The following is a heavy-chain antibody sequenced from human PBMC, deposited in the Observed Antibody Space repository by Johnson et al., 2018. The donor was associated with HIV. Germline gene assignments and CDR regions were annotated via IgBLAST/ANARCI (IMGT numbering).Heavy chain of an antibody. CDR2: IWYDGSNK. D-gene: IGHD3-22*01. CDR1: GFTFSSYG. Sequence: QVQLVESGGGVVQPGRSLRLSCAASGFTFSSYGMHWVRQAPGKGLEWVAVIWYDGSNKYYADSVKGRFTISRDNSKNTLYLQMNSLRAEDTAVYYCAKAPLPQYYYDPYFEDHDAFDIWGQGTMVTVSS. V-gene: IGHV3-33*06. CDR3: AKAPLPQYYYDPYFEDHDAFDI. J-gene: IGHJ3*02.